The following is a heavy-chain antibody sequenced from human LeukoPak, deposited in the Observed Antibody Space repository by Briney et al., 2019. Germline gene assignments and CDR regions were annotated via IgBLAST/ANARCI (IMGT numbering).Heavy chain of an antibody. CDR2: IIPIFGTA. Sequence: GASVKVSCKASGGTFSSYAISWVRQAPGQGLEWMGGIIPIFGTANYAQKFQGRVTITADESTSTAYMELSSQRSEDTGVYYCASNREQQLVLQGWFDPWGQGTLVTVSS. J-gene: IGHJ5*02. CDR3: ASNREQQLVLQGWFDP. V-gene: IGHV1-69*13. CDR1: GGTFSSYA. D-gene: IGHD6-13*01.